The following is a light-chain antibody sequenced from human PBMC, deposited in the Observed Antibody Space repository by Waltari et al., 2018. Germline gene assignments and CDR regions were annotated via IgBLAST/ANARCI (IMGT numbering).Light chain of an antibody. CDR2: DAS. V-gene: IGKV3-11*01. J-gene: IGKJ2*01. CDR3: QQRSNWPPMYT. CDR1: QSVSSY. Sequence: EIVLTQSPATLSLSPGERATHSCRASQSVSSYLAWYQQKPGQAPRLPIYDASNRATGIPARFSGSGSGTDFTLTISSLEPEDFAVYYCQQRSNWPPMYTFGQGTKLEIK.